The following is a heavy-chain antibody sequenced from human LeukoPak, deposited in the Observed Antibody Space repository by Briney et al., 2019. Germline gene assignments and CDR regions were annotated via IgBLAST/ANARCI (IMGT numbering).Heavy chain of an antibody. CDR3: ARDLGYYDSSGYFYYYGMDV. CDR2: IYHSVST. Sequence: PSEALSLTCALYGGSFSGYYWSWIRQPPRKGREWVGEIYHSVSTKYNPFLKRRVTISVDTSKNQFSLKLSSVTAADTAVYYCARDLGYYDSSGYFYYYGMDVWGQGNTVTVSS. J-gene: IGHJ6*02. CDR1: GGSFSGYY. D-gene: IGHD3-22*01. V-gene: IGHV4-34*01.